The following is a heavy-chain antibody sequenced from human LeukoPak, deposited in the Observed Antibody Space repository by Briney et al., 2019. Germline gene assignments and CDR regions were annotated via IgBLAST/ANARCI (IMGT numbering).Heavy chain of an antibody. D-gene: IGHD5-18*01. CDR1: GFTLYDYG. J-gene: IGHJ4*02. V-gene: IGHV3-20*04. Sequence: GGSLRLSCAASGFTLYDYGVTWVRQATGKRLEWGSGIKWKGGSTGSADSVKGRFTISRDNAKNSLYLQMNNLRAHDTAVYYFARDIDTAGYYWGKGNLVTLSS. CDR3: ARDIDTAGYY. CDR2: IKWKGGST.